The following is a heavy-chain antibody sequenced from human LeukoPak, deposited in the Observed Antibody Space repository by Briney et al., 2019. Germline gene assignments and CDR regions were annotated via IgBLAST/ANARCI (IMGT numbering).Heavy chain of an antibody. D-gene: IGHD1-26*01. CDR3: ARDQTVRLGAIPGPLDAFDI. J-gene: IGHJ3*02. CDR1: GYTFTSYG. Sequence: ASVKVSCKASGYTFTSYGISWVRQAPGQGLEWMGWISAYNGNTNYAQKLQGRVTMTTDTSTSTAYMELRSLRSDDKAVYYCARDQTVRLGAIPGPLDAFDIWGQGTMVTVSS. CDR2: ISAYNGNT. V-gene: IGHV1-18*01.